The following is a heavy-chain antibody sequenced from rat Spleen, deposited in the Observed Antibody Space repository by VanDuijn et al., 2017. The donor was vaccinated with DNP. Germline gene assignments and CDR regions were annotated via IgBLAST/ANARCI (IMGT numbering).Heavy chain of an antibody. V-gene: IGHV3-1*01. J-gene: IGHJ2*01. Sequence: EVQLQESGPGLVKPSQSLSLTCSFTGYSITSNYWAWIRKVPGNKMKWMGYISYSGSTSYKPSLKSRISITRDTSKNQFFLQVKSVTTEDTDTYYCARSYYDGNYYFDYWGQGVMVTVSS. CDR1: GYSITSNY. CDR3: ARSYYDGNYYFDY. D-gene: IGHD1-12*02. CDR2: ISYSGST.